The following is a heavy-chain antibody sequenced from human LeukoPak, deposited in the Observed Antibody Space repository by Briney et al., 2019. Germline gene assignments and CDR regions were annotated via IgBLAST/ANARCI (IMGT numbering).Heavy chain of an antibody. V-gene: IGHV3-48*03. J-gene: IGHJ1*01. Sequence: PGGSQTLLSAASGFTLNSYDVNWVRQAPGKGLEWLSYIGSSGATRYYADSVEGRFTVSRDNAKNSLYLQMHSVSAEDTAVDYCSRYVDEFLDVWGQANLVTVSS. D-gene: IGHD3-10*01. CDR1: GFTLNSYD. CDR2: IGSSGATR. CDR3: SRYVDEFLDV.